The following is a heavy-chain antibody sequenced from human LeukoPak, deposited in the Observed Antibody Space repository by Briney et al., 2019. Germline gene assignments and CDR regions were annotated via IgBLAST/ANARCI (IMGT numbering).Heavy chain of an antibody. J-gene: IGHJ4*02. CDR3: TRGSYDVLTGYSTLGEY. Sequence: PSETLSLTCTVSGGSLSSSSYYWGWVRQPPGKGVEWVGNIFYSGSTYYNPSLNRRLTISLDTSQRHFSLRLCSVTAADTASYYCTRGSYDVLTGYSTLGEYWGQGTLVTVSS. D-gene: IGHD3-9*01. CDR1: GGSLSSSSYY. CDR2: IFYSGST. V-gene: IGHV4-39*02.